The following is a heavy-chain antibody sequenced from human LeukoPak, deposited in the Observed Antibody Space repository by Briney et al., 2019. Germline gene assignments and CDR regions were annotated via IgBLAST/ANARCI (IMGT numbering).Heavy chain of an antibody. Sequence: GASVKVSCKASGYTFTNYFMHWLRQAPGQGLEWMGIINPSGGDTSYAQKFQGRVTMTRDMSTSTVYMELSSLTTEDTAVYYCARVRGYSSSSRYLDYWGQGTLVTVSS. J-gene: IGHJ4*02. V-gene: IGHV1-46*01. CDR3: ARVRGYSSSSRYLDY. D-gene: IGHD6-6*01. CDR1: GYTFTNYF. CDR2: INPSGGDT.